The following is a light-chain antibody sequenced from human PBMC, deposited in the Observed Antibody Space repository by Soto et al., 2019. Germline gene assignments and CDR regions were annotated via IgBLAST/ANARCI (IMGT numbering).Light chain of an antibody. J-gene: IGKJ4*01. V-gene: IGKV1-27*01. CDR2: AAS. CDR1: QAIYNY. Sequence: DIQMTQSPSSLSASVGDRVTITCRASQAIYNYLAWYQQKPGKVPTLLISAASTLQSGVPSRFSGSGSGTYSPLTISSLQPEDVATYYYQKISAPPTFGRGTKVEI. CDR3: QKISAPPT.